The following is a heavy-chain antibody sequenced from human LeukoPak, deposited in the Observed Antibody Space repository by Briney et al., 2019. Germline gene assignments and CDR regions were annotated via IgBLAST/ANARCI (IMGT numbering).Heavy chain of an antibody. J-gene: IGHJ6*03. Sequence: SETRSLTCTVSGGSISSYYWSWIRQPAGKGLEWIGRIYTSGSTNYNPSLKSRVTISVDKSKNQFSLKLSSVTAADTAVYYCARDRHYDFWSGSQTPYYYYMDVWGKGTTVTVSS. CDR1: GGSISSYY. CDR3: ARDRHYDFWSGSQTPYYYYMDV. V-gene: IGHV4-4*07. D-gene: IGHD3-3*01. CDR2: IYTSGST.